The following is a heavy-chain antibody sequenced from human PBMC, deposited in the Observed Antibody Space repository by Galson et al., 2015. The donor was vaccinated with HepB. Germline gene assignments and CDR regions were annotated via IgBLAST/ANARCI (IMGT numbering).Heavy chain of an antibody. J-gene: IGHJ4*02. CDR3: ARVGDSGYAEEYFDY. D-gene: IGHD2-15*01. CDR2: ISYDGSNK. CDR1: GFTFSSYA. V-gene: IGHV3-30-3*01. Sequence: SLRLSCAASGFTFSSYAMNWVPQAPGKGLEWVAVISYDGSNKYYADSVKGRFTISRDNSKNTLYLQMNSLRGGDTAVYYCARVGDSGYAEEYFDYWGQGTLVTVSS.